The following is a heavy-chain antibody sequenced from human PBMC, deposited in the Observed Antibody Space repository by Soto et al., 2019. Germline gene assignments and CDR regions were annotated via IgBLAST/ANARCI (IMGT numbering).Heavy chain of an antibody. V-gene: IGHV1-69*02. CDR2: IIPILGIA. Sequence: QVQLVQSGAEVKKPGSSVKVSCKASGGTFSSYTISWVRQAPGQGLEWMGRIIPILGIANDAQKFQGRVTITADKSTSTAYMELSSLRSEDTAVYYCARAYSSYLQYYYGMDVWGQGTMVTVSS. D-gene: IGHD6-6*01. J-gene: IGHJ6*02. CDR3: ARAYSSYLQYYYGMDV. CDR1: GGTFSSYT.